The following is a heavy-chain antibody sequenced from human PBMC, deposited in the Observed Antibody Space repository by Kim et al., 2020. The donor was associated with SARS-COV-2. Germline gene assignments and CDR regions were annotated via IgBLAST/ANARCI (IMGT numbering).Heavy chain of an antibody. J-gene: IGHJ5*02. CDR3: AKGRLGVGWFDP. V-gene: IGHV3-9*01. Sequence: GYADSVKGRFTISRDNAKNSLYLQMNSLRAEDTALYYCAKGRLGVGWFDPWGQGTLVTVSS. D-gene: IGHD3-16*01.